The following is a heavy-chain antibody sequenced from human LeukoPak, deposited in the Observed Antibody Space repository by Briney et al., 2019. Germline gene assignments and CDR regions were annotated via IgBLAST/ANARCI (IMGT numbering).Heavy chain of an antibody. D-gene: IGHD2-2*01. CDR2: IRYDGSNK. CDR3: ARVPAVRYYFDY. Sequence: PGGSLRLSCAASGFTFSSYGMHWVRQAPGKGLEWVAFIRYDGSNKYYADSVKGRFTISRDNSKNTLYLQMNSLRAEDTAVYYCARVPAVRYYFDYWGQGTLVTVSS. J-gene: IGHJ4*02. V-gene: IGHV3-30*02. CDR1: GFTFSSYG.